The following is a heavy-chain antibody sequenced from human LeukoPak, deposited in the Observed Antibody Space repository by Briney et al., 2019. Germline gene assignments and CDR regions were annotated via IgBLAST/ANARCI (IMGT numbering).Heavy chain of an antibody. CDR2: INPNSGGT. J-gene: IGHJ3*02. Sequence: ASVNVSCKASGYTFTGYYMHWVRQAPGQGLEWMGWINPNSGGTNYAQKFQGRVTMTRDTSISTAYMELSRLRSDDTAVYYCARVFGGSGTRADAFDIWGQGTMVTVSS. D-gene: IGHD3-10*01. V-gene: IGHV1-2*02. CDR3: ARVFGGSGTRADAFDI. CDR1: GYTFTGYY.